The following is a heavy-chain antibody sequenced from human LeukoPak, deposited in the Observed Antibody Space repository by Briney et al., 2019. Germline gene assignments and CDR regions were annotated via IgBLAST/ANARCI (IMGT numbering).Heavy chain of an antibody. CDR2: IIGSGDIT. D-gene: IGHD3-16*02. Sequence: GGSLRLSCAVSGFTFSNYAMSWVRQAPGKGLEWVSGIIGSGDITYYADSVKGRFTISRDNSKNTLYLQMNSLRAEDTAVYYCAKAHDYVWGSYRYSTFDYWGQGTLVTVSS. J-gene: IGHJ4*02. V-gene: IGHV3-23*01. CDR3: AKAHDYVWGSYRYSTFDY. CDR1: GFTFSNYA.